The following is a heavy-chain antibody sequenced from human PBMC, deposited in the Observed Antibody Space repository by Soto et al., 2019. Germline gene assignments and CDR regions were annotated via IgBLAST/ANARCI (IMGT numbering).Heavy chain of an antibody. D-gene: IGHD3-16*01. J-gene: IGHJ6*02. V-gene: IGHV1-18*01. CDR3: ARGGYYDYDWGKLNYYGLDV. CDR1: GYTFIRYG. CDR2: ISSYNDYT. Sequence: QVQLVQSAAEVRKPGASVKVSCRASGYTFIRYGITWVRQAPGQGLEWMGWISSYNDYTDYAQRFQGRVTLTADTSTRMLHRELRNLRSDDTAVYYCARGGYYDYDWGKLNYYGLDVWGQGTAVTVSS.